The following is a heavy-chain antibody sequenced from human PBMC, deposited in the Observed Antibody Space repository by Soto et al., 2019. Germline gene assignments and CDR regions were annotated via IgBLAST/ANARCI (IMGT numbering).Heavy chain of an antibody. J-gene: IGHJ6*02. D-gene: IGHD3-10*01. V-gene: IGHV5-51*01. CDR1: GYSFTTYW. CDR3: ARGRSGAGDYYYGMDV. Sequence: GESLKISCKGSGYSFTTYWIGWVRQMPGKGLEWMGIIYPGDSDTRYSPSFQGQVTISADKSISTAYLQWSSLKASDTAVYYCARGRSGAGDYYYGMDVWGQGTTVNVSS. CDR2: IYPGDSDT.